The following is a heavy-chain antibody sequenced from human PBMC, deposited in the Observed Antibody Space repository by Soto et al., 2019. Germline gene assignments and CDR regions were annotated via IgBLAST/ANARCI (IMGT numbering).Heavy chain of an antibody. J-gene: IGHJ4*02. V-gene: IGHV3-23*01. Sequence: EVPLLESGGGLVQPGGSLRLSCAASGFTFSSYAMSCVRQAPGKGLEWVSAISGSGGSTYYADSVKGRFTISRDNSKNTLYLQMNSLRAEDTAVYYCAKEGEHSSGWAKFDYWGQGTLVIVSS. CDR2: ISGSGGST. CDR1: GFTFSSYA. D-gene: IGHD6-19*01. CDR3: AKEGEHSSGWAKFDY.